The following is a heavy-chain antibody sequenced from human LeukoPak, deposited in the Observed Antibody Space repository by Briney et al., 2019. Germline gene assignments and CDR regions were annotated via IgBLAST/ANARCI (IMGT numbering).Heavy chain of an antibody. CDR2: IYYSGST. V-gene: IGHV4-31*03. J-gene: IGHJ6*02. CDR3: ARGYTIFGVVKSPYYYYGMDV. D-gene: IGHD3-3*01. Sequence: PSQTLSLTCTVSGGSISSGGYYWSWIRQHPGKGLEWIGYIYYSGSTYYNPSLKSRVTISVDTSKNQFSLKLSSVTAADTAVYYCARGYTIFGVVKSPYYYYGMDVWGQGTTVTVSS. CDR1: GGSISSGGYY.